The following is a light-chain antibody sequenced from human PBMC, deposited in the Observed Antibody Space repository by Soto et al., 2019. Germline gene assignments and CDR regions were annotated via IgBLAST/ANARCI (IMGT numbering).Light chain of an antibody. Sequence: EIVFTQSPGTLSLSPGKRATLSFRASQSISSSFLAWYQQKPGQAPRLLIYGASSRATGIPDRFSGTGSETDFTLTISRLEPEDFAVYYCQQYDNSPITFGQGTRLEIK. J-gene: IGKJ5*01. CDR1: QSISSSF. V-gene: IGKV3-20*01. CDR2: GAS. CDR3: QQYDNSPIT.